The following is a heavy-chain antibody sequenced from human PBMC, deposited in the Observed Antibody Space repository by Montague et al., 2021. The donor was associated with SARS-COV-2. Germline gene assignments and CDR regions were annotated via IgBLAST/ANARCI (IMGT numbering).Heavy chain of an antibody. CDR2: ISGSGTTI. D-gene: IGHD6-19*01. Sequence: SLRLSCAASGFTFSDRYMSWIRQPPGKGLEWVSSISGSGTTIYYADSVRGRFTIFRDSATNSLYLQMNSLRADDTALYFCASDWSAWYGYFDNWGQGTLVTVSS. J-gene: IGHJ4*01. CDR1: GFTFSDRY. V-gene: IGHV3-11*01. CDR3: ASDWSAWYGYFDN.